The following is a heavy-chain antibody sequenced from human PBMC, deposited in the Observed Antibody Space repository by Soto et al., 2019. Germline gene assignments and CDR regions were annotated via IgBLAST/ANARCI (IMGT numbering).Heavy chain of an antibody. V-gene: IGHV3-74*01. J-gene: IGHJ6*02. CDR2: VSGDGSDT. CDR3: VRGSYDWSGMDV. Sequence: EVQLVESGGGLVQPGGSLRLSCVASGFTFSRHWMYWIRQTPGKGLVWVSRVSGDGSDTNYEDSVKGRFTISRDNAKNTLYLQMNSLRDEDTGEYYCVRGSYDWSGMDVWGQGTTVTVSS. CDR1: GFTFSRHW. D-gene: IGHD3-3*01.